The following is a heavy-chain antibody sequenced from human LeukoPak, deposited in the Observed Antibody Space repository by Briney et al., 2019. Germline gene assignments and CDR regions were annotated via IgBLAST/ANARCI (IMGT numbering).Heavy chain of an antibody. V-gene: IGHV3-48*02. CDR1: GFTFNRYN. CDR2: ISSSSRTI. J-gene: IGHJ4*02. CDR3: ARVKATAAAGGNGIFDY. Sequence: GGSLRLSCAASGFTFNRYNMNWVRQAPGKGLEWVSYISSSSRTIYYADSVKGRFTISRDNAKNSLYLQMNSLRDEDTAVYYCARVKATAAAGGNGIFDYWGQGTLVTVSS. D-gene: IGHD6-13*01.